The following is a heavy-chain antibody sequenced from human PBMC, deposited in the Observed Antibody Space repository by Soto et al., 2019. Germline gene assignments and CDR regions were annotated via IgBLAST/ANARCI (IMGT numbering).Heavy chain of an antibody. J-gene: IGHJ5*02. CDR1: GFTFDDYA. CDR2: ISWHSGSI. Sequence: EVQLVESGGGLVQPGRSLRLSCAASGFTFDDYAMHWVRQAPGKGLEWVSTISWHSGSIDYADSVKGRFTISRDNARNSLSLQMISLRPEDTAIYYCARDSGAVSSSTHWFDPWGQGTLVTVSS. D-gene: IGHD2-2*01. CDR3: ARDSGAVSSSTHWFDP. V-gene: IGHV3-9*01.